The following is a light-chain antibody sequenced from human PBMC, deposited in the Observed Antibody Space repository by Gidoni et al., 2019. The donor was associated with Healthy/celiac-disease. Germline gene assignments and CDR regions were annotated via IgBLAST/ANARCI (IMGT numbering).Light chain of an antibody. CDR2: QDS. CDR3: QAWDGSTWV. CDR1: KLGDKY. Sequence: SSELTQPPSVSVSPGQTASITCPGDKLGDKYACWYQQKPGQSPVLVIYQDSKRPSGIPERFSGSNSGNTATLTISGTQAMDEADYYCQAWDGSTWVFGGGTKLTVL. J-gene: IGLJ2*01. V-gene: IGLV3-1*01.